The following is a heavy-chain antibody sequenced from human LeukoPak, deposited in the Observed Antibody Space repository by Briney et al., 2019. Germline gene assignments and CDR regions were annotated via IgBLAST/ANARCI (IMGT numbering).Heavy chain of an antibody. CDR3: ARGHTAVTRHFDF. CDR1: GFTFSSYW. D-gene: IGHD4-17*01. CDR2: IKQDGSEK. J-gene: IGHJ4*02. V-gene: IGHV3-7*01. Sequence: GGSLRLSCAASGFTFSSYWMSWVRQAPGKGLEWVANIKQDGSEKYYVDSVKGRFTISRDNAKNSLYLQMNSLRAEDTAVYYCARGHTAVTRHFDFWGQGTLVTVSS.